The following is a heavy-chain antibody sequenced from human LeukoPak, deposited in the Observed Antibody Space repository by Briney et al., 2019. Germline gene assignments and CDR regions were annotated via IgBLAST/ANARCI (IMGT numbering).Heavy chain of an antibody. CDR2: IYYSGST. CDR1: GGSISSSSYY. D-gene: IGHD2-2*01. J-gene: IGHJ3*02. V-gene: IGHV4-39*01. Sequence: SETLSLTCTVSGGSISSSSYYWGWIRQPPGKGLEWIGSIYYSGSTNYNPSLKTRVTISVDTSKNQFSLSLSSVTAADTAVYYCARQPLNCTSTSCYAFDIWGQGTMVTVSS. CDR3: ARQPLNCTSTSCYAFDI.